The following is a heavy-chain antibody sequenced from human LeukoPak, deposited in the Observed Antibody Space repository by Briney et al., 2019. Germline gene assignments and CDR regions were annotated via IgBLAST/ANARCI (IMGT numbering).Heavy chain of an antibody. V-gene: IGHV3-30-3*01. CDR1: GFTFSSYA. D-gene: IGHD4-23*01. CDR3: ARSGGGGNYYDSPGGN. CDR2: ISYDGSNK. Sequence: GGSLRLSCAAPGFTFSSYAMHWVRQAPGKGLEWVAVISYDGSNKYYADSVKGRFIISRDNSKNSLYLQMNSLRPEDTALYYCARSGGGGNYYDSPGGNWGQGTLVTVSS. J-gene: IGHJ4*02.